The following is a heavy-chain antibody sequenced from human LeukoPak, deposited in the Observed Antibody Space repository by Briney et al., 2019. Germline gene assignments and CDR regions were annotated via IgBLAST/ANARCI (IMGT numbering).Heavy chain of an antibody. D-gene: IGHD2-2*01. CDR3: ARGFRQLLRRGYYFDY. V-gene: IGHV4-34*01. CDR2: INHSGST. CDR1: GVSFSGYY. J-gene: IGHJ4*02. Sequence: PSETLSLTCAVYGVSFSGYYWSWIRQPPGQGLEWMGEINHSGSTNYNPSLKSRVTISVDTSKNQSALKLSSVTAADTAVYYCARGFRQLLRRGYYFDYWGQGTLVTVSS.